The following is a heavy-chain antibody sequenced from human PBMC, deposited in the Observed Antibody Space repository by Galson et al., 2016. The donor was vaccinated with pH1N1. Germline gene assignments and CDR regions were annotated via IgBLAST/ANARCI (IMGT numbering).Heavy chain of an antibody. J-gene: IGHJ4*02. Sequence: SLRLSCAASGFTFSSYDMSWVRQAPGKGLEWVSAITGSGGSSYYADSVKGRFTIARDKSKNTLYLQMNSLRAEETAVYYFAKAPHGLADVDYWGQGTLVTVSS. V-gene: IGHV3-23*01. CDR2: ITGSGGSS. CDR3: AKAPHGLADVDY. CDR1: GFTFSSYD.